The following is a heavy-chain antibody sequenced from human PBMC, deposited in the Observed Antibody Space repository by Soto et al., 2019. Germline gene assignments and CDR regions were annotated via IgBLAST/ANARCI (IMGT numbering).Heavy chain of an antibody. CDR1: GGSISSSSYY. V-gene: IGHV4-39*01. CDR3: ASLKVDTAMVGFDY. Sequence: PSETLSLTCTVSGGSISSSSYYWGWIRQPPGKGLEWIGSIYYSGSTYYNPSLKSRVTISVDTSKNQFSLKLSSVTAADTAVYYCASLKVDTAMVGFDYWGQGTLVTVSS. CDR2: IYYSGST. D-gene: IGHD5-18*01. J-gene: IGHJ4*02.